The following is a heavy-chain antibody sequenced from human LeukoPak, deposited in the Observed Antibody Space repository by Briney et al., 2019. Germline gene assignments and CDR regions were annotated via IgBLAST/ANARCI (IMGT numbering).Heavy chain of an antibody. CDR2: IKEDGTDK. D-gene: IGHD5-18*01. CDR1: GFIFSNYW. J-gene: IGHJ4*02. Sequence: GGSLRLSCATSGFIFSNYWMAWVRQAPGKGLEWVANIKEDGTDKKYVESLKGRFTISRDNAKNSLYLQMNNLRAEDTAIYYCARDAAYGYDRFDYLGQGTQVTVSS. CDR3: ARDAAYGYDRFDY. V-gene: IGHV3-7*01.